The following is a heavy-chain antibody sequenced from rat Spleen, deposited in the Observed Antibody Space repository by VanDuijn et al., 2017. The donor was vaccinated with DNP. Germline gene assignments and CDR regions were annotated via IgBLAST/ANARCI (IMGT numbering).Heavy chain of an antibody. Sequence: QVQLQQSGGELAKPGSSVKISCKASGYTFTNYYIGWIKQTTGQGLDYIGYINTGSGGTNYNEKFKGKATLTVDKSSSTAFMQLSSLTPDDSAVYYCARGGKGVWFAYWGQGTLVTVSS. CDR2: INTGSGGT. D-gene: IGHD4-3*01. CDR3: ARGGKGVWFAY. J-gene: IGHJ3*01. V-gene: IGHV1-43*01. CDR1: GYTFTNYY.